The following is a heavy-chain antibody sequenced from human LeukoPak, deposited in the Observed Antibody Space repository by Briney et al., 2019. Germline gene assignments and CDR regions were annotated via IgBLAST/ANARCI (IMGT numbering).Heavy chain of an antibody. Sequence: ASVKVSCKASGFTFTGYYIHWVRQAPGQGLEWMGWINPHSGGTNYAQKLQGRVTMTTDTSTSTAYMELRSLRSDDTAVYYCARDKASGYGGPFDYWGQGTLVTVSS. CDR3: ARDKASGYGGPFDY. V-gene: IGHV1-2*02. D-gene: IGHD4-23*01. CDR1: GFTFTGYY. J-gene: IGHJ4*02. CDR2: INPHSGGT.